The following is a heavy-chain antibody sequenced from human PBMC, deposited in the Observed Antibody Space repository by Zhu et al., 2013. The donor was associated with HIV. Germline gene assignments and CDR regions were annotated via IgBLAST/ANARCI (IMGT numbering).Heavy chain of an antibody. V-gene: IGHV1-69*06. J-gene: IGHJ6*02. CDR2: IIPIFGTA. Sequence: QVQLVQSGAEVKKPGSSVKVSCKASGGTFSSYAISWVRQAPGQGLEWMGGIIPIFGTADYAQKFQGRVTITADKSTSTANMELSSLRSEDTAVYYCARFPFYSGSYAGYYYYGMDVWGRRDRRSPSP. CDR1: GGTFSSYA. CDR3: ARFPFYSGSYAGYYYYGMDV. D-gene: IGHD1-26*01.